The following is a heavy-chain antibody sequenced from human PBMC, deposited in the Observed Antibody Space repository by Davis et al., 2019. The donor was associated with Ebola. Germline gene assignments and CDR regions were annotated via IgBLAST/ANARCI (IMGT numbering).Heavy chain of an antibody. CDR1: GGSISSSSYY. D-gene: IGHD5-12*01. Sequence: MPSETLSLTCTVSGGSISSSSYYWGWIRQPPGKGLEWIGSIYYSGSTYYNPSLKSRVTISVDTSKNQFSLKLSSVTAADTAVYYCARDISNKTGYDPYPFDYWGPGTLVTVSS. CDR2: IYYSGST. CDR3: ARDISNKTGYDPYPFDY. J-gene: IGHJ4*02. V-gene: IGHV4-39*07.